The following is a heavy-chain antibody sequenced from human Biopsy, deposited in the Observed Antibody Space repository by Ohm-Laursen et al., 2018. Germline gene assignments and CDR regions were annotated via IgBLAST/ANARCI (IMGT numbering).Heavy chain of an antibody. D-gene: IGHD5-24*01. V-gene: IGHV1-18*01. CDR1: GYTFTSYG. CDR2: INTYNGNT. J-gene: IGHJ4*02. CDR3: ARERGGYKRTDY. Sequence: SVKVSCKSSGYTFTSYGISWVRQAPGQGLEWMGWINTYNGNTNYAQNLQGRVTMTTNTSTSTAYMELRSLRSDDTAVYYCARERGGYKRTDYWGQGTLVTVSS.